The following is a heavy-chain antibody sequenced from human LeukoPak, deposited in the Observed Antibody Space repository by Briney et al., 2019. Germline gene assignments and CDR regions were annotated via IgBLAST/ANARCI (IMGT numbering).Heavy chain of an antibody. Sequence: SETLSLTCTVSGDSISGYYWSWVRQPPGKGREYIGYIYYSGSANYNPSLKSRVTISVDTSKNQFSLKVSSVTAADTAVYYCARVASSVMDYWGQGTLVTVSS. CDR3: ARVASSVMDY. V-gene: IGHV4-59*01. CDR1: GDSISGYY. J-gene: IGHJ4*02. CDR2: IYYSGSA.